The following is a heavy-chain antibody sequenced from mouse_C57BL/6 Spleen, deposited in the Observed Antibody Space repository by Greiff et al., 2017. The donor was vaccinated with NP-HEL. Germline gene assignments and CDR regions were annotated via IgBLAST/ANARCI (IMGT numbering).Heavy chain of an antibody. V-gene: IGHV10-3*01. CDR1: GFTFNTYA. CDR2: IRSKSSNYAT. J-gene: IGHJ4*01. CDR3: VRGDYYGSSYAMDY. D-gene: IGHD1-1*01. Sequence: EVQVVESGGGLVQPKGSLKLSCAASGFTFNTYAMHWVRQAPGKGLEWVARIRSKSSNYATYYADSVKDRFTISRDDSQSMLYLQMNNLKTEDTAMYYCVRGDYYGSSYAMDYWGQGTSVTVSS.